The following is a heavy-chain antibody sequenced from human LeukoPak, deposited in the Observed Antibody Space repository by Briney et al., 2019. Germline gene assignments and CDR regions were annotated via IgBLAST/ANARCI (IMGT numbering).Heavy chain of an antibody. CDR3: ARDRGYLDYFDY. V-gene: IGHV4-61*02. CDR1: GGSISSGSYY. CDR2: IYTSGST. D-gene: IGHD3-10*01. Sequence: SQTLSLTCTVSGGSISSGSYYWSWIRQPAGKGLEWIGRIYTSGSTNYNPSLKGRVTISVDTSKNQFSLKLSSVTAADTAVYYCARDRGYLDYFDYWGQGTLVTVSS. J-gene: IGHJ4*02.